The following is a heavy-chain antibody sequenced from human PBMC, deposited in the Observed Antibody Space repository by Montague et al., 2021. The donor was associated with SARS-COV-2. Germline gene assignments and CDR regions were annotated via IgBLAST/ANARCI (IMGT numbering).Heavy chain of an antibody. D-gene: IGHD3-10*01. CDR2: IYTSGTT. Sequence: SETLSLTCTVSGGSINSYYWSWIRQPAGKGLEWIGRIYTSGTTNYNPSLKSRVTMSVDTSKNQFSLKLSSVTAADTAVYYCAGGSGIINFYNSGMDVWGQGTTVTVSS. V-gene: IGHV4-4*07. CDR3: AGGSGIINFYNSGMDV. J-gene: IGHJ6*02. CDR1: GGSINSYY.